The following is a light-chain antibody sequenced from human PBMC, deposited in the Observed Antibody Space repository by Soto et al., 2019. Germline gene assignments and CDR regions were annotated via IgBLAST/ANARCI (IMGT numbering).Light chain of an antibody. CDR1: QSVSISY. Sequence: IVMTQSPGTLSFSPGERATLSCRASQSVSISYLAWYQQTPGQAPSLLIYGASTRATRIPDRVSGSGFGTDFSFSMRRLESEELALYYSQWYGSSPTTFG. V-gene: IGKV3-20*01. J-gene: IGKJ3*01. CDR3: QWYGSSPTT. CDR2: GAS.